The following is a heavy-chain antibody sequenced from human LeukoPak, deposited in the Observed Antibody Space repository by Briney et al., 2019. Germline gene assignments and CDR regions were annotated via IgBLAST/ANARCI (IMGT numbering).Heavy chain of an antibody. Sequence: GGSLRLSCAASGFTVSNNYLNWVRQAPGKGLEWVSVIYSGGSTNYADSMKGRFTISRDNPKNTVYLQMSNLRGEDTAVYYCARDHPKGARLIEWGQGTLVTVSS. CDR3: ARDHPKGARLIE. CDR2: IYSGGST. J-gene: IGHJ4*01. D-gene: IGHD1-26*01. CDR1: GFTVSNNY. V-gene: IGHV3-66*02.